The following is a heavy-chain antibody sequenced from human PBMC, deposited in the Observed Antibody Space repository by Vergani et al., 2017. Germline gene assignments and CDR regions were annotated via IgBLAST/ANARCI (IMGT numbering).Heavy chain of an antibody. CDR3: ARNPYCGGDCYSDAFDI. D-gene: IGHD2-21*02. V-gene: IGHV4-59*01. CDR2: IYYSGST. J-gene: IGHJ3*02. Sequence: QVQLQASGPGLVTPSATLSLTCTVSGGSISSYYWSWIRQPPGKGLEWIGYIYYSGSTNYNPSLKSRVTISVDTSKNQFSLKLSSVTAADTAVYYCARNPYCGGDCYSDAFDIWGQGTMVTVSS. CDR1: GGSISSYY.